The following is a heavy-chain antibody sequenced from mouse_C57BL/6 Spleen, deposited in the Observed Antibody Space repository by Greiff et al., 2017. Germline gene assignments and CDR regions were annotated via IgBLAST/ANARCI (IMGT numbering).Heavy chain of an antibody. CDR1: GYTFTSYW. CDR2: IDPSDSYT. Sequence: QVQLQQPGAELVMPGASVKLSCKASGYTFTSYWMHWVKQRPGQGLEWIGEIDPSDSYTNYNRKFKGKSTLTVDKSSSTAYMQLSSLTSEDSAVYYCARRRGYGYDDYAMDYWGQGTSVTVSS. D-gene: IGHD2-2*01. CDR3: ARRRGYGYDDYAMDY. J-gene: IGHJ4*01. V-gene: IGHV1-69*01.